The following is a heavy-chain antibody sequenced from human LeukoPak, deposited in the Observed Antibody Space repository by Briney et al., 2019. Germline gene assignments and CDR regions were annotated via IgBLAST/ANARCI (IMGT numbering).Heavy chain of an antibody. D-gene: IGHD2-8*01. Sequence: SETLSLTCTVSGGSISSHYWSWIRQPPGKGLEWIGYIYYSGSTNYNPSLKSRVTISVDTSKNQFPLKLSSVTAADTAVYYCARGVYATQFDYWGQGTLVTVSS. J-gene: IGHJ4*02. CDR2: IYYSGST. V-gene: IGHV4-59*11. CDR1: GGSISSHY. CDR3: ARGVYATQFDY.